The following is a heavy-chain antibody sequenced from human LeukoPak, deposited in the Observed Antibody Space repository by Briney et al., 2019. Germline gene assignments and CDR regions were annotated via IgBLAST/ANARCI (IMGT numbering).Heavy chain of an antibody. CDR3: ARDGGFCTNGVCFFDF. Sequence: GGSLRLSCAASGFTFRSYEMNWVRQAPGKGLVWVSRINSDGSTTSYADAVKGRFTISRDNAKNTLFLQMNSLRAEDTAVYYCARDGGFCTNGVCFFDFWGQGTLVTVSS. CDR2: INSDGSTT. J-gene: IGHJ4*02. CDR1: GFTFRSYE. V-gene: IGHV3-74*01. D-gene: IGHD2-8*01.